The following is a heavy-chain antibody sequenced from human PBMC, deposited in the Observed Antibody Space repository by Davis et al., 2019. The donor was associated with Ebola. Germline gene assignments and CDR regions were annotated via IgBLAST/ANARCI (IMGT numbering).Heavy chain of an antibody. V-gene: IGHV1-69*13. CDR2: IIPIFGTA. CDR3: ARGRDSSSSSSWYYYYGMDV. CDR1: GGTFSSYA. D-gene: IGHD6-6*01. Sequence: AASVKVSCKASGGTFSSYAISWVRQAPGQGLEWMGGIIPIFGTANYAQKFQGRVTITADESTSTAYMELSSLRSEDTAVYYCARGRDSSSSSSWYYYYGMDVWGQGTTVTVSS. J-gene: IGHJ6*02.